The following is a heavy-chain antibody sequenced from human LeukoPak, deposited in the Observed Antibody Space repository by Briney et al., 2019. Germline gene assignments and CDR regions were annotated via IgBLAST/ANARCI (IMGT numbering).Heavy chain of an antibody. CDR2: ISYDGSDK. J-gene: IGHJ4*02. D-gene: IGHD4-11*01. CDR3: AKDLYSNPQIDY. V-gene: IGHV3-30*18. Sequence: GGSLRLSCAASGFTFSTYGMHWVRQAPGKGLERVSVISYDGSDKYYADSVKGRFTISRDNSKNTLYLQMNSLRAEDTAVYYCAKDLYSNPQIDYWGQGTLVTVSS. CDR1: GFTFSTYG.